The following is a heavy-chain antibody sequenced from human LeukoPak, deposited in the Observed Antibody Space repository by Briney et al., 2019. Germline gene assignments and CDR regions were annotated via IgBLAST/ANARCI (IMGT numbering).Heavy chain of an antibody. CDR1: GGTFSSYA. J-gene: IGHJ4*02. Sequence: SVKVSCKASGGTFSSYAISWVRQAPGQGLEWMGGIIPIFGTANYAQKFQGRVTIATDESTSTAYMELSSLRSEDTAVYYCARKYCSGGSCYSGFDYWGQGTLVTVSS. CDR3: ARKYCSGGSCYSGFDY. D-gene: IGHD2-15*01. V-gene: IGHV1-69*05. CDR2: IIPIFGTA.